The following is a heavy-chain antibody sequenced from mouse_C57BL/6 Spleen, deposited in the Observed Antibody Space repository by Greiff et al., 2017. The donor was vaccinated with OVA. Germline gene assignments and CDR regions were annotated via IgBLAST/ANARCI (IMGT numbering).Heavy chain of an antibody. V-gene: IGHV3-6*01. CDR2: ISYDGSN. D-gene: IGHD1-1*01. Sequence: ESGPGLVKPSQSLSLTCSVTGYSITRGYYWNWIRQFPGNKLEWMGYISYDGSNHYNPSLKNRISITRDTSKNQFFLKLNSVTTEDTATYYCAILYGDYFDYWGQGTTLTVSS. CDR3: AILYGDYFDY. CDR1: GYSITRGYY. J-gene: IGHJ2*01.